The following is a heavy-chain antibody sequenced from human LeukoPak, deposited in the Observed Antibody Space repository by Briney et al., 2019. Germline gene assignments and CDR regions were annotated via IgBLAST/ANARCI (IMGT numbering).Heavy chain of an antibody. CDR3: ARGRFGEWDNWFDP. CDR2: INPNSGAT. D-gene: IGHD3-10*01. Sequence: ASVKVSCKASGYXFTGYYIHWVRQAPGQGREWLAWINPNSGATNYAQKFQGRVSMTRDTSISTAYMALSRLTSDDTAVYFCARGRFGEWDNWFDPWGQGTLVTVSS. V-gene: IGHV1-2*02. J-gene: IGHJ5*02. CDR1: GYXFTGYY.